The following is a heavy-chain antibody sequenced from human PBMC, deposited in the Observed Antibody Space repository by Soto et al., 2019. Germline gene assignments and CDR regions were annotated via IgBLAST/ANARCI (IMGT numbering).Heavy chain of an antibody. CDR3: ARYNCPTTTCYNFDY. V-gene: IGHV4-59*08. CDR2: IHYSGST. D-gene: IGHD2-2*01. J-gene: IGHJ4*02. CDR1: GGSINGHF. Sequence: PSETLSLTCTVSGGSINGHFWSWIRQPPGKGLEWIGYIHYSGSTNYNPSLKSRVTISVDTSKNQFSLKLSSVTAADTAVYYCARYNCPTTTCYNFDYWGQGTLVTVSS.